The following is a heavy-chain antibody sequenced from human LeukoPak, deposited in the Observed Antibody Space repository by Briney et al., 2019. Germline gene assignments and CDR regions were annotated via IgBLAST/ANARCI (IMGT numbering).Heavy chain of an antibody. CDR3: ARKLRLGGNWFDP. J-gene: IGHJ5*02. D-gene: IGHD1-26*01. CDR1: GGTFTSYA. CDR2: IIPISGTT. V-gene: IGHV1-69*13. Sequence: SVKVSCKTSGGTFTSYAITWVRQAPGQGLEWMGKIIPISGTTNYAQKFQGRATFTADESTSTAYMELSSLRSEDTALYYCARKLRLGGNWFDPWGQGTLVTVSS.